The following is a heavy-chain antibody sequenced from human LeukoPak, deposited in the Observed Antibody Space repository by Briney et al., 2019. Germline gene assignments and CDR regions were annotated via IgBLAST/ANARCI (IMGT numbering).Heavy chain of an antibody. CDR3: ARVFDDYDPLRYYGMDV. Sequence: PSETLSLTCTVSGGSISSYYWSWIRQPPGKGLEWIGYIYYSGSTNYNPSLKSRVTISVDTSKNQFSLKLSSVTAADTAVYYCARVFDDYDPLRYYGMDVWGQGTTVTVSS. V-gene: IGHV4-59*01. D-gene: IGHD3-3*01. J-gene: IGHJ6*02. CDR1: GGSISSYY. CDR2: IYYSGST.